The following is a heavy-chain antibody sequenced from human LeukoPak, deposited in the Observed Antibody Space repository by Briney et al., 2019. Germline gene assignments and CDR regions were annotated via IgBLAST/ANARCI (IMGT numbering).Heavy chain of an antibody. J-gene: IGHJ6*02. Sequence: GGSLRLSCAASGFTFSSYGMHWVRQAPGKGLEWVAVIWYDRSNKYYADSVKGRFTISRDNSKNTLYLQMNSLRAEDTAVYYCARDGPSSSWSYYYYGMDVWGQGTTVTVSS. CDR1: GFTFSSYG. CDR3: ARDGPSSSWSYYYYGMDV. V-gene: IGHV3-33*01. CDR2: IWYDRSNK. D-gene: IGHD6-13*01.